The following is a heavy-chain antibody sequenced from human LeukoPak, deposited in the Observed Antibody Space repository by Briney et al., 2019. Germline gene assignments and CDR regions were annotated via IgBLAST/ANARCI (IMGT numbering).Heavy chain of an antibody. D-gene: IGHD5-18*01. Sequence: GGSLGLSCAASGFIFSDYWMTWVRQAPGKGLEWVANIKKDGSEQMYVDPVKGRFTISRDNAKNTLYLQMNSLRAEDTAVYYCARSGDTGYRPQGPWGQGTLVTVSS. CDR3: ARSGDTGYRPQGP. CDR1: GFIFSDYW. CDR2: IKKDGSEQ. V-gene: IGHV3-7*01. J-gene: IGHJ5*02.